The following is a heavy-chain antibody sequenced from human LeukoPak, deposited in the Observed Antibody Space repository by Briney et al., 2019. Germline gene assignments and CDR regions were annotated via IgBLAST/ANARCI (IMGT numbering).Heavy chain of an antibody. D-gene: IGHD6-19*01. Sequence: GSLRLSCAASGFTFSSYAMSWVRQPPGKGLEWIGEINHSGSTNYNPSLKSRVTISVDTSKNQFSLKLSSVTAADTAVYYCARGGIAVAGTDFDYWGQGTLVTVSS. CDR1: GFTFSSYA. V-gene: IGHV4-34*01. CDR2: INHSGST. CDR3: ARGGIAVAGTDFDY. J-gene: IGHJ4*02.